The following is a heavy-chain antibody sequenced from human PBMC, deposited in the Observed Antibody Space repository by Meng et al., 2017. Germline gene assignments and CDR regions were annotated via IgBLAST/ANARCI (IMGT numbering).Heavy chain of an antibody. Sequence: GSLRLSCTVSGGSISSYYWSWIRQPAGKGLEWIGRIYTSGSTNYNPSLKSRVTMSVDTSKNQFSLKLSSVTAADTAVYYCARDVGYAVPAATDAFDIWGQGTMVTV. V-gene: IGHV4-4*07. CDR1: GGSISSYY. CDR2: IYTSGST. J-gene: IGHJ3*02. D-gene: IGHD2-2*01. CDR3: ARDVGYAVPAATDAFDI.